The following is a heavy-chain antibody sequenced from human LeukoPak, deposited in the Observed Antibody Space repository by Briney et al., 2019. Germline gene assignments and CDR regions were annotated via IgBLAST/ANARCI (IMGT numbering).Heavy chain of an antibody. J-gene: IGHJ4*02. Sequence: GGSLRLSCAASGFSFSGYAMMWVRQAPGEGLEWVSAIGADGRGTDYADSVKGRFTISRDNSKNTVYLQMNSLRGEDAALYYCARRPGGTPDYWGLGTLVIVS. V-gene: IGHV3-23*01. CDR2: IGADGRGT. D-gene: IGHD1-26*01. CDR1: GFSFSGYA. CDR3: ARRPGGTPDY.